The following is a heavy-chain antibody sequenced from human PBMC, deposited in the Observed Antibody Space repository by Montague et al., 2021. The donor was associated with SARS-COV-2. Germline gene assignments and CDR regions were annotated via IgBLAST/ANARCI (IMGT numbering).Heavy chain of an antibody. D-gene: IGHD3-9*01. Sequence: TLSLTCTVSGGSISSGGYYWSWIRQHPGKGLEWIGYIYYSGSTYYNPSLKSRVTISVDTSKNQFSLKLSSVTAADTAVYYCVRAFFLTGSNPGDPRYYYYYGMDVWGQGTTVTVSS. CDR2: IYYSGST. CDR1: GGSISSGGYY. V-gene: IGHV4-31*03. CDR3: VRAFFLTGSNPGDPRYYYYYGMDV. J-gene: IGHJ6*02.